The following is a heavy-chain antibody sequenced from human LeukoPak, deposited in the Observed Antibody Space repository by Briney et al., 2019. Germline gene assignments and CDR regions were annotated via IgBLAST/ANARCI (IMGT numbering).Heavy chain of an antibody. D-gene: IGHD4-17*01. J-gene: IGHJ6*02. Sequence: GGSLRLSCAASGFTFSSYAMHWVRQAPGKGLEWVAVISYDGSKKYYADSVKGRFTISRDNSKNTLYLQMNSLRGEDTAVYYCARDDYGDYYGMDVWGQGTTVTVSS. CDR3: ARDDYGDYYGMDV. CDR2: ISYDGSKK. CDR1: GFTFSSYA. V-gene: IGHV3-30-3*01.